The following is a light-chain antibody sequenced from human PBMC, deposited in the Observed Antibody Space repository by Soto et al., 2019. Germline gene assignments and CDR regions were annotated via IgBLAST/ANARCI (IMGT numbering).Light chain of an antibody. J-gene: IGKJ5*01. V-gene: IGKV1-9*01. CDR3: QQLNSYPPSLT. Sequence: DIQLTQSPSFLSASVGDRVTITCRASQGISSYLAWYQQKPGKAPKFLIYAASTLQSGVPSRFSGSGSGTEFTLTISSLQPEDFATYYCQQLNSYPPSLTFGQGTRLEIK. CDR2: AAS. CDR1: QGISSY.